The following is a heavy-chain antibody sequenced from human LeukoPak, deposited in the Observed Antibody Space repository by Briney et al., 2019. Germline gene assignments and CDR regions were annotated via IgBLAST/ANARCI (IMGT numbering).Heavy chain of an antibody. J-gene: IGHJ4*02. D-gene: IGHD3-3*01. CDR1: GFTFGKCW. CDR2: IKLDGSEK. CDR3: ARDQYDTWSRRGNFDS. V-gene: IGHV3-7*03. Sequence: PGGSLGLSCLASGFTFGKCWMSWVRQAPGKGLEWVANIKLDGSEKNYVDSVKGRFTISRDNTKNSLYLQMNSLRVEDTAVFYCARDQYDTWSRRGNFDSWGQGTLVIVSS.